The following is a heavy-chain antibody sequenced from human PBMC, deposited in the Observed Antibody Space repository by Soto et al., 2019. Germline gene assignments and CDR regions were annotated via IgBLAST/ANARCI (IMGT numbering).Heavy chain of an antibody. J-gene: IGHJ5*02. Sequence: GASVKVSCKASGYTFTSYAMHWVRQAPGQRLEWMGWINAGNGNTKYSQKFQGRVTITRDTSASTAYMELSSLRSEDTAVYYCARDGGYYYDSSGYYRTLRAHNWFDPWGQGTLVTVSS. CDR3: ARDGGYYYDSSGYYRTLRAHNWFDP. CDR2: INAGNGNT. V-gene: IGHV1-3*01. CDR1: GYTFTSYA. D-gene: IGHD3-22*01.